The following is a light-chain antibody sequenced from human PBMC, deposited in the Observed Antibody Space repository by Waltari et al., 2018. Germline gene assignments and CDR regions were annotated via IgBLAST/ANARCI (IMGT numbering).Light chain of an antibody. CDR2: EVG. Sequence: QSALTQPASVSGSPGQSITISCTGSSSDVGGYNYVAWYQQHPDRAPKLLIYEVGSRPSGVSDRFSASKSRHTASLTISGLQAEDEADYYCSSYTSSITYVFGVGTKVTVL. CDR3: SSYTSSITYV. CDR1: SSDVGGYNY. V-gene: IGLV2-14*01. J-gene: IGLJ1*01.